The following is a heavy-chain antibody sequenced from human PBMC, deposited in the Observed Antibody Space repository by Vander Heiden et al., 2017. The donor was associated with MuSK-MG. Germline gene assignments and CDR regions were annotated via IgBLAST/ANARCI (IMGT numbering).Heavy chain of an antibody. D-gene: IGHD2-2*01. CDR2: IWFDGDNK. V-gene: IGHV3-33*01. Sequence: QVQLVESGGGVVQPGRSLRLSCAGSGFTFSDYGMHWVRQSPGKGLEWVAVIWFDGDNKYYADSVKGRFTIARDNSKNTLYLQMNSLRAEDTAVYYCTRVRYCGSTTCSSSSYYYYMDVWGKGTTVTVSS. CDR3: TRVRYCGSTTCSSSSYYYYMDV. J-gene: IGHJ6*03. CDR1: GFTFSDYG.